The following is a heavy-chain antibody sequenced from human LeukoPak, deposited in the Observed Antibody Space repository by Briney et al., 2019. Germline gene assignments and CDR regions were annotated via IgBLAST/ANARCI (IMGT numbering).Heavy chain of an antibody. J-gene: IGHJ5*02. Sequence: PSETLSLTCAVYGGSFSGYYWGWIRQPPGKGLEWIGSIYYSGSTYYNPSLKSRVTISVDTSRNQFSLKLSSVTAADTAVYYCARAKRGDYGDFNWFDPWGQGTLVTVSS. V-gene: IGHV4-34*01. CDR2: IYYSGST. CDR1: GGSFSGYY. D-gene: IGHD4-17*01. CDR3: ARAKRGDYGDFNWFDP.